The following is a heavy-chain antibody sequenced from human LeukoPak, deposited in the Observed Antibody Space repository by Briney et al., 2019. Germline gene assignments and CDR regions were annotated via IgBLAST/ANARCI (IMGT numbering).Heavy chain of an antibody. CDR1: GGSFSGYY. Sequence: SETLSLTCAVYGGSFSGYYWSWIRQPPGKGLEWIGEINHSGSTNYNLSLKSRVTISVDTSKNQFSLKLSSVTAADTAVYYCARGPITMVRGALRYYYGMDVWGKGTTVTVSS. J-gene: IGHJ6*04. V-gene: IGHV4-34*01. D-gene: IGHD3-10*01. CDR3: ARGPITMVRGALRYYYGMDV. CDR2: INHSGST.